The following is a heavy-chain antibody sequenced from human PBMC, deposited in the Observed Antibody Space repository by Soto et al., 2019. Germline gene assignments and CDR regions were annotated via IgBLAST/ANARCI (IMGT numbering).Heavy chain of an antibody. CDR3: ARDLRTGAMDF. D-gene: IGHD7-27*01. CDR1: EYTFTGYY. V-gene: IGHV1-2*02. Sequence: GASVKVSCKASEYTFTGYYMHWVRQAPGQGFEWMGWINPNSGATNYAQRFQGRVTMTRDTSISTAYMELSRLNSDDTAVYYCARDLRTGAMDFWGQGTTVTVSS. J-gene: IGHJ6*02. CDR2: INPNSGAT.